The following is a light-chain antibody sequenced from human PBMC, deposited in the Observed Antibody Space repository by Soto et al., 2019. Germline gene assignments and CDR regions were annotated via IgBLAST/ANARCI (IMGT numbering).Light chain of an antibody. Sequence: QSVLTQPPSASGTPWQRVTISCSGSSSNIGSNYVYWYQHLTGTAPKPLIYRNNQRPSGVPDRFSGSKSGTSASLAISGLRSEDEADYYCATWDDSLSNYVFGTGTKVTVL. CDR2: RNN. CDR3: ATWDDSLSNYV. V-gene: IGLV1-47*01. J-gene: IGLJ1*01. CDR1: SSNIGSNY.